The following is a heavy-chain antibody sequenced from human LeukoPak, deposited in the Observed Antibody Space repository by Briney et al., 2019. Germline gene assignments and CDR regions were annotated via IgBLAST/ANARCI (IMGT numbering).Heavy chain of an antibody. CDR3: ARSYGGNFRDAFDI. CDR2: ISYDGSNK. V-gene: IGHV3-30*04. D-gene: IGHD4-23*01. J-gene: IGHJ3*02. Sequence: GGSLRLSCAASGFTFSSYAMHWVRQAPGKGLEWVAVISYDGSNKYYADSVKGRFTISRDNSKNTLYLQMNSLRAEDTAVYYCARSYGGNFRDAFDIWGQGTMVTVSS. CDR1: GFTFSSYA.